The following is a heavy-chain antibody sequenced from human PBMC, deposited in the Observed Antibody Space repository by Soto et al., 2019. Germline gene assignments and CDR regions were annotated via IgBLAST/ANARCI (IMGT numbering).Heavy chain of an antibody. CDR1: GGTFSSYA. CDR3: ARGSGVWFGDGTYYFDY. J-gene: IGHJ4*02. D-gene: IGHD3-10*01. CDR2: IIPIFGTA. V-gene: IGHV1-69*01. Sequence: QVQLVQSGAEVKKPGSSVKVSCKASGGTFSSYAISWVRQAPGQGLERMGGIIPIFGTANYAQKFQGRVTITADESTSTAYMELSSLRSEDTAVYYCARGSGVWFGDGTYYFDYWGQGTLVTVSS.